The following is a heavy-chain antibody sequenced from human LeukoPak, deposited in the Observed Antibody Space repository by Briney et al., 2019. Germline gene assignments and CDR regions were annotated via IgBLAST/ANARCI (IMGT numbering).Heavy chain of an antibody. Sequence: SETLSLTCAVYGGSFSGYYWSWIRQPPGKGLEWIGEINHSGSTNYNPSLKSRVTMSVDTSKNQFSLKLSSVTAADTAVYYCARAILTGYSDAFDIWGQGTMVTVSS. D-gene: IGHD3-9*01. CDR2: INHSGST. CDR1: GGSFSGYY. V-gene: IGHV4-34*01. CDR3: ARAILTGYSDAFDI. J-gene: IGHJ3*02.